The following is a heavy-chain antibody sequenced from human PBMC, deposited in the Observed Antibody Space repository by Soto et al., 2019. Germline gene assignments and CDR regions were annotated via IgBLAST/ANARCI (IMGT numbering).Heavy chain of an antibody. D-gene: IGHD3-16*01. CDR3: ARGYGSVGYYFDY. J-gene: IGHJ4*02. V-gene: IGHV4-59*01. CDR1: GGSTSSYY. CDR2: IYYSGST. Sequence: SETLSLTCTVSGGSTSSYYWSWIRQPPGKGLEWIGYIYYSGSTNYNPSLKSRVTISVDTSKNQFSLKLSSVTAADTAVYYCARGYGSVGYYFDYWGQGTLVTVSS.